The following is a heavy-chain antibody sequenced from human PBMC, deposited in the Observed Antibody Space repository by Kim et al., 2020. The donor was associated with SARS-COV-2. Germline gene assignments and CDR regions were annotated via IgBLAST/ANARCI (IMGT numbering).Heavy chain of an antibody. CDR3: ARRVQLWLKPNLDNGMDV. V-gene: IGHV4-39*01. J-gene: IGHJ6*02. CDR1: GGSISSSSYY. CDR2: IYYSGST. D-gene: IGHD5-18*01. Sequence: SETLSLTCTVSGGSISSSSYYWGWIRQPPGKGLEWIGSIYYSGSTYYNPSLKSRVTISVDTSKNQFSLKLSSVTAADTAVYYCARRVQLWLKPNLDNGMDVWGQGTTVTVSS.